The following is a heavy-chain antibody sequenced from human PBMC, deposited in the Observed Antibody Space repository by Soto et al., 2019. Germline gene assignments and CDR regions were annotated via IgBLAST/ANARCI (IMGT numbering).Heavy chain of an antibody. CDR1: GFTFSTYS. J-gene: IGHJ6*02. CDR3: AREYTAWPLAYGLDV. Sequence: PGGSLRLSCVGSGFTFSTYSIDWVRQAPGKGLEWVSSISSRSDIYYADSVKGRFTISRDNAKNSVSLQMNSLRAEDTAVYYCAREYTAWPLAYGLDVWGQGTTVTVSS. V-gene: IGHV3-21*01. D-gene: IGHD2-2*02. CDR2: ISSRSDI.